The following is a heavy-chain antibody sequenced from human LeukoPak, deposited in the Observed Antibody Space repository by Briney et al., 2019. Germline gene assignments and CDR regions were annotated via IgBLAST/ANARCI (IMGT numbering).Heavy chain of an antibody. Sequence: EASVKVSCKVSGYTLTELSMHWVRQAPGKGLEWMGGFDPEDGETIYAQKFQGRVTMTEDTSTDTAYMELSSLRSEGTAVYYCATDTMAAAGTRWFDPWGQGTLVTVSS. J-gene: IGHJ5*02. CDR2: FDPEDGET. V-gene: IGHV1-24*01. CDR1: GYTLTELS. CDR3: ATDTMAAAGTRWFDP. D-gene: IGHD6-13*01.